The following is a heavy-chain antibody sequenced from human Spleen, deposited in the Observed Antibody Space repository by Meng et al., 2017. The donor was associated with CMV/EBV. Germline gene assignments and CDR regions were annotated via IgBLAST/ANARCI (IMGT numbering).Heavy chain of an antibody. J-gene: IGHJ4*02. CDR1: GFPFSDHS. Sequence: SGFPFSDHSLSWIRPAPGKGLDWISYTSSGGYTLSYADSVKGRFTISRDTAKNSLYLQMNSLRAEDTAVYYCAREGTGDSTPFFDYWGQGTLVTVSS. V-gene: IGHV3-11*04. D-gene: IGHD2-21*01. CDR3: AREGTGDSTPFFDY. CDR2: TSSGGYTL.